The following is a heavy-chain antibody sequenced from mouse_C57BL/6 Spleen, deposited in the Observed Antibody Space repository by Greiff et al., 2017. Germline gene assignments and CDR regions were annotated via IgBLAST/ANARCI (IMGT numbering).Heavy chain of an antibody. D-gene: IGHD1-1*01. V-gene: IGHV5-9-1*02. J-gene: IGHJ4*01. CDR3: TRDQDYGYAMDY. CDR1: GFTFSSYA. CDR2: ISSGGDYI. Sequence: EVKLMESGEGLVKPGGSLKLSCAASGFTFSSYAMSWVRQTPEKRLEWVAYISSGGDYIYYADNVKGRFTISRDNARNTLYLQMSSLKSEDTAMYYCTRDQDYGYAMDYWGQGTSVTVSS.